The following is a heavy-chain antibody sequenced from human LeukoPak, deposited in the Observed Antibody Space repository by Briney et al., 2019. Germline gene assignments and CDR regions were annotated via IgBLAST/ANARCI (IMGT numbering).Heavy chain of an antibody. D-gene: IGHD2-15*01. V-gene: IGHV1-2*02. Sequence: ASVTVSFKASGYTFTVYYMHWVRQAPGQGREWMGWINPNSGGTNYAQKFQGRVTMTRDTSISTAYMELSRLRSDDTAVYYCATHPAAIYYYYGMDVWGQGTTVTVSS. CDR1: GYTFTVYY. CDR2: INPNSGGT. J-gene: IGHJ6*02. CDR3: ATHPAAIYYYYGMDV.